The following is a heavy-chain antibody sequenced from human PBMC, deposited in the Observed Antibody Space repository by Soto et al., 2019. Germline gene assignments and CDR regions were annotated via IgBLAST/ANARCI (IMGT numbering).Heavy chain of an antibody. CDR1: GDSFISYA. J-gene: IGHJ6*01. CDR3: ARDGSTVETAMVSQYYYGIDV. Sequence: QVQLVQSGAEVGKPGSSVKVSCKVSGDSFISYAISWVRRAPGQGLEWLGGIIRIFGRGNYGQRFQGRVAITADESMSTVHMELWGLRSEDTAVYYCARDGSTVETAMVSQYYYGIDVW. D-gene: IGHD5-18*01. V-gene: IGHV1-69*12. CDR2: IIRIFGRG.